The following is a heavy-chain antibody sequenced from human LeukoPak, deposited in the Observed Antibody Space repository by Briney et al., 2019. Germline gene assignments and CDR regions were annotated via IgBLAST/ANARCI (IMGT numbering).Heavy chain of an antibody. J-gene: IGHJ5*02. CDR1: GGSFSGYY. V-gene: IGHV4-34*01. Sequence: SETLSLTCVVYGGSFSGYYWSWIRQSPGKGLEWIGEINHRGSTNYNPSLKNRLTISGDTSQNHFSLRLSSVTAADSATYYCARHAFRGGSYTSWGRGTLVTVSS. D-gene: IGHD1-26*01. CDR3: ARHAFRGGSYTS. CDR2: INHRGST.